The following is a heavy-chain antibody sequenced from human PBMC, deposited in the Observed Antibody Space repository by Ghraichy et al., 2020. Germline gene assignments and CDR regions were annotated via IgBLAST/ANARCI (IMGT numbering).Heavy chain of an antibody. J-gene: IGHJ6*03. V-gene: IGHV3-73*01. CDR2: IRSKANSYAT. D-gene: IGHD3-22*01. Sequence: GGSLRLSCAASGFTFSGSAMHWVRQASGKGLEWVGRIRSKANSYATAYAASVKGRFTISRDDSKNTAYLQMNSLKTEDTAVYYCTHHYDSSGYPPGLGYYMDVWGKGTTVTVSS. CDR3: THHYDSSGYPPGLGYYMDV. CDR1: GFTFSGSA.